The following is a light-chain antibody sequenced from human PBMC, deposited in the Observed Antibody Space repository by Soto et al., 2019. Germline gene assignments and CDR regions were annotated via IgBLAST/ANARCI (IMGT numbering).Light chain of an antibody. CDR3: SSYTSSSTPFV. Sequence: QSSLTQPASVSGSPGRSITISCTGTSSDVGGYNYVSWYQQHPGKAPKLMIYEVSNRPSGVSNRFSGSKSGNTASLTISGLQADDEADYYCSSYTSSSTPFVFGTGTKVTVL. J-gene: IGLJ1*01. V-gene: IGLV2-14*01. CDR1: SSDVGGYNY. CDR2: EVS.